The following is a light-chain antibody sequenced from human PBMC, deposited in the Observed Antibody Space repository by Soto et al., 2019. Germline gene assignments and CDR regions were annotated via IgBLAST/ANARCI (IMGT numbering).Light chain of an antibody. J-gene: IGKJ3*01. CDR3: QQYDNLPLSLS. CDR2: DAS. Sequence: DIQMTQSPSSLSASVGDRVTITCQASQDISNYLNWYQQKPGTAPKLLIYDASNLETGVPSRFSGSGSGTDFTFTISSLQPEDIATYYCQQYDNLPLSLSFGPGTKVDIK. CDR1: QDISNY. V-gene: IGKV1-33*01.